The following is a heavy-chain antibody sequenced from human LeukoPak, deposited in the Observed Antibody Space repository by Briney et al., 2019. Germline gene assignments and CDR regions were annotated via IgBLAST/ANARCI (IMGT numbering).Heavy chain of an antibody. CDR3: ARDGEDKAAGLDY. CDR1: GFTFSSYA. D-gene: IGHD6-13*01. V-gene: IGHV3-30*04. J-gene: IGHJ4*02. CDR2: ISYDGSNK. Sequence: GGSLRLSCAASGFTFSSYAMPWVRQAPGKGLEWVAVISYDGSNKYYADSVKGRFTISSDNSKNTPYLQMNSLRAEDTAVYYCARDGEDKAAGLDYWGQGTLVTVSS.